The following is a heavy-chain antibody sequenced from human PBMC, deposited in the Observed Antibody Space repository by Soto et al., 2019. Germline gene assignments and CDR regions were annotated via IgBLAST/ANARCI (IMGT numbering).Heavy chain of an antibody. CDR2: MNPNSGNT. V-gene: IGHV1-8*01. CDR1: GYTFTSYD. CDR3: AVAEGPDLYYYYGMDV. J-gene: IGHJ6*02. Sequence: QVQLVQSGAEVKKPGASVKVSCKASGYTFTSYDINWVRQATGQGLEWMGWMNPNSGNTGYAQKFQGRVTMTRNTSISTAYMELSSLRSEDTAVYYCAVAEGPDLYYYYGMDVWGQGTTVTVSS.